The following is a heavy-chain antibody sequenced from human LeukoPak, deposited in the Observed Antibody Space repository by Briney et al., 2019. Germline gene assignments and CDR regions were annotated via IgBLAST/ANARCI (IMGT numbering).Heavy chain of an antibody. Sequence: SETLSLTCTVSGGSISSSSYYWGWIRQPPGKGLEWIGSIYYSGSTYYNPSLKSRVTISVDTSKNQFSLKLSSVTAADTAVYYCARDGGWELRVNWFDPWGQGTLVTVSS. CDR1: GGSISSSSYY. V-gene: IGHV4-39*07. CDR2: IYYSGST. CDR3: ARDGGWELRVNWFDP. J-gene: IGHJ5*02. D-gene: IGHD1-26*01.